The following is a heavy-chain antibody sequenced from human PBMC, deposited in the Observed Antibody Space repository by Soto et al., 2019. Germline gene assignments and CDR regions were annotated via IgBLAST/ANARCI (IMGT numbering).Heavy chain of an antibody. CDR1: GYSFTSYW. CDR2: IDPSDSYT. D-gene: IGHD3-22*01. CDR3: ARHYYYDSSGYYYYYYYGMDV. J-gene: IGHJ6*02. Sequence: GESLKISCKGSGYSFTSYWISWVRQMPGKGLEWMGRIDPSDSYTNYSPSFQGHVTISADKSISTAYLQWSSLKASDTAMYYCARHYYYDSSGYYYYYYYGMDVSGQATTVTVSS. V-gene: IGHV5-10-1*01.